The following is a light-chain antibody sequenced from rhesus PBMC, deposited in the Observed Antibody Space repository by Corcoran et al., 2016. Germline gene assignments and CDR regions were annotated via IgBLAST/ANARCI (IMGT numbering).Light chain of an antibody. CDR2: DAS. V-gene: IGKV1-38*01. CDR1: QGISSY. Sequence: DIQMTQSPSSLSASVGDRVTITCRASQGISSYLAWYQQKSWKAPKLLIFDASSLQSGVPSRFSVSGSGIEFTLPISRLQPEDFATYYCQQRNTFPFTFGPGTKLDIK. CDR3: QQRNTFPFT. J-gene: IGKJ3*01.